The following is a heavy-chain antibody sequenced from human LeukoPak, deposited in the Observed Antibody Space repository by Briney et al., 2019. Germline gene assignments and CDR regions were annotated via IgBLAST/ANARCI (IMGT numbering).Heavy chain of an antibody. V-gene: IGHV4-34*01. J-gene: IGHJ5*02. CDR1: GGSFSGYY. Sequence: PSETLSLTCAVYGGSFSGYYWSWIRQPPGKGLEWIGEINHSRSTNYNPSLKSRVTISVDTSKNQFSLKLSSVTAADTAVYYCARTLRRGVVVAANSRTYNWFDPWGQGTLVTVSS. CDR3: ARTLRRGVVVAANSRTYNWFDP. CDR2: INHSRST. D-gene: IGHD2-15*01.